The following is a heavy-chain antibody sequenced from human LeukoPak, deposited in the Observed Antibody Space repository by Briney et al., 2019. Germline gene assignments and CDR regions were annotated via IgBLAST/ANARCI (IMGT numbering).Heavy chain of an antibody. CDR3: AKDWGAYYDSSGFYSGDFDY. CDR2: ISGDGDST. D-gene: IGHD3-22*01. J-gene: IGHJ4*02. Sequence: GGSLPLSCAASGFTFDDYALHWVRQAPGKGLDWVSLISGDGDSTYYADSVKSRFTISRDNSKNTLYLQMNSLRTEDTALYYCAKDWGAYYDSSGFYSGDFDYWGQGTLVTVSS. CDR1: GFTFDDYA. V-gene: IGHV3-43*02.